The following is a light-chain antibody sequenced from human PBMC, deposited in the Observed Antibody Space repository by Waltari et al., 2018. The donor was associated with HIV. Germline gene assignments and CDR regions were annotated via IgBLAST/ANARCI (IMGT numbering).Light chain of an antibody. CDR1: SSDVGSYNL. CDR2: EAS. J-gene: IGLJ3*02. V-gene: IGLV2-23*01. Sequence: QSALTQPASVSGSPGQSITISCTGTSSDVGSYNLVSWYRQNPGTAPKVIIYEASKRPSGVSNRFSGSKSGNTTSLTISVLQAEDEAYYYCCSHAGSDTWVFGGGTKLTVL. CDR3: CSHAGSDTWV.